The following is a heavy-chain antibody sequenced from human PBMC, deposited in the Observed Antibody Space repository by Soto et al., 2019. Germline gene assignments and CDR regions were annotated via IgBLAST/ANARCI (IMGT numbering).Heavy chain of an antibody. CDR3: VRDFLDFSTGFSQYYFDS. J-gene: IGHJ4*02. D-gene: IGHD3-3*01. CDR1: GYDFTAHY. Sequence: GVSVKVSCKASGYDFTAHYLHWVRQSPGQGLEWMGWISRNSGGTNYAQRFQGRVTMTRDTSINTAYMELSSLRSDDTAVYYCVRDFLDFSTGFSQYYFDSWGQGTLVTVSS. CDR2: ISRNSGGT. V-gene: IGHV1-2*02.